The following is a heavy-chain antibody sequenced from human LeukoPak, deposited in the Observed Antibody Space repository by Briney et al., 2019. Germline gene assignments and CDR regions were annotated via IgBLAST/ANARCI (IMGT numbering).Heavy chain of an antibody. J-gene: IGHJ3*02. Sequence: ASVKVSCKASGYTFTSYGISWVRQAPGQGLEWMGWISAYNGNTNYAQKLQGRVSMTTDTSTSTAYMELRSLRSDDTAVYYCARGMTTVTPGAFDIWGQGTMVTVSS. D-gene: IGHD4-17*01. CDR3: ARGMTTVTPGAFDI. CDR1: GYTFTSYG. CDR2: ISAYNGNT. V-gene: IGHV1-18*01.